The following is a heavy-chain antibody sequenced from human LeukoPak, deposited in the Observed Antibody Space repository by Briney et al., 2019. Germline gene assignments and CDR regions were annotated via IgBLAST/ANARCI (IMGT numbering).Heavy chain of an antibody. CDR2: IYYSGST. Sequence: KASETLSLTCTVSGGSISSYYWSWIRQPPGKGLEWIGYIYYSGSTNYNPSLKSRVTISVDTSKNQFSLKLSSVTAADTAVYYCAREYSYGYGVYYYDYMDVWGKGTTVTVSS. V-gene: IGHV4-59*01. CDR3: AREYSYGYGVYYYDYMDV. D-gene: IGHD5-18*01. CDR1: GGSISSYY. J-gene: IGHJ6*03.